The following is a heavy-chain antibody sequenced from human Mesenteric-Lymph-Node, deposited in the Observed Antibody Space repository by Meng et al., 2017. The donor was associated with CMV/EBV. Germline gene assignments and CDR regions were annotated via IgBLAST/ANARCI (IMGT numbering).Heavy chain of an antibody. CDR1: GFTFNNFA. J-gene: IGHJ6*02. CDR3: AKDLYYDFWSGYYKGGYYYYGMDV. Sequence: GESLKISCTASGFTFNNFAMNWVRQAPGKGLEWVSSISSGSSYIYYADSVKGRFTISRDNSKNTLYLQMNSLRAEDTAVYYCAKDLYYDFWSGYYKGGYYYYGMDVWGQGTTVTVSS. V-gene: IGHV3-21*01. CDR2: ISSGSSYI. D-gene: IGHD3-3*01.